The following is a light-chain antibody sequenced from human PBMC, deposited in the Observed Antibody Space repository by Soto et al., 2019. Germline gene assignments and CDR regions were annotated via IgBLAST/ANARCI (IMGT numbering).Light chain of an antibody. CDR2: AAS. CDR1: QSISSY. CDR3: QQSYSTPEA. J-gene: IGKJ4*01. Sequence: DIPMTQSPSSLSASVGDRVTITCRASQSISSYLNWYQQKPGKAPKLLIYAASSLQSGVPSRFSGSGSGTDFTLTISSLQPEDFATYYCQQSYSTPEAFGGGTTVEIK. V-gene: IGKV1-39*01.